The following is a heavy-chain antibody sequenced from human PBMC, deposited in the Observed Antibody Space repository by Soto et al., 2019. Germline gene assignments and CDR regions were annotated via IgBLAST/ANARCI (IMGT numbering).Heavy chain of an antibody. V-gene: IGHV5-51*01. D-gene: IGHD2-15*01. Sequence: GESLKISCKGSGYSFTSYWIGWVRQMPGKGLEWMGIIYPGDSDTRYSPSFQGQVTISADKSISTAYLQMNSLKTEDTAVYYCTTDDCSGGSCYSHYYYDTDVWGQGTTVTVSS. CDR3: TTDDCSGGSCYSHYYYDTDV. CDR1: GYSFTSYW. CDR2: IYPGDSDT. J-gene: IGHJ6*02.